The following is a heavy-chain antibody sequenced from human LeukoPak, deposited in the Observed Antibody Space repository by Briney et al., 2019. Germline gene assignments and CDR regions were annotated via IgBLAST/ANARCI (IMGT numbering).Heavy chain of an antibody. CDR3: ASYREAYDLYPHGLDV. D-gene: IGHD5-24*01. V-gene: IGHV4-61*02. J-gene: IGHJ3*01. CDR1: GASVSTTAYF. Sequence: ASQTLSLTCSVSGASVSTTAYFWNWIRQPAGEGREGIGRNYASGNTHYNPSLKSRVTMSLATSKNQFSLTMNSVTAADSAVYFCASYREAYDLYPHGLDVWGRGTVVTVSS. CDR2: NYASGNT.